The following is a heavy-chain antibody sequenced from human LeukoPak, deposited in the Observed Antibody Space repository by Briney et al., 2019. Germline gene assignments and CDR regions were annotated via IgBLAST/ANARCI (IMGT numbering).Heavy chain of an antibody. CDR1: GFTFSSYA. CDR2: ISYDGSNK. D-gene: IGHD1-26*01. Sequence: GGSLRLSCAASGFTFSSYAMHWVRQAPGKGLEWVAVISYDGSNKYYADSVKGRFTISRDNSKNTLYLQMNSLRAEDTAVYYCAKWAISYYFDYWGQGTLVTVSS. J-gene: IGHJ4*02. V-gene: IGHV3-30-3*01. CDR3: AKWAISYYFDY.